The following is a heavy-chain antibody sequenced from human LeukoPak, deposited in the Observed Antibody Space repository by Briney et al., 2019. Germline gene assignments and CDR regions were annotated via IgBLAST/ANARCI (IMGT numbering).Heavy chain of an antibody. CDR2: IYYSGST. Sequence: PSETLSLTCTVSGGSISSYYWSWIRQPPGKGLEWIGYIYYSGSTNYNPSLKSRVTISVDTSKNQFSLKLSSVTAADTAVYYCAPYCSSTSCPPAGDYWGQGTLVTVSS. CDR1: GGSISSYY. V-gene: IGHV4-59*12. D-gene: IGHD2-2*01. CDR3: APYCSSTSCPPAGDY. J-gene: IGHJ4*02.